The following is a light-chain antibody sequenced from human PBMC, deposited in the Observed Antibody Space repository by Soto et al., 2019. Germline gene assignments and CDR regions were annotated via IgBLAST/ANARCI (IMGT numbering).Light chain of an antibody. Sequence: QSVLTQPASVSGSPGQSITTSCAGTSNDVGGYTYVSWYQQHPGKAPKLMIYDVSNRPSGVSNRFSGSKSGNTASLTISGLQAEDEADYYCTSYTSSSTPYVFGGGTKVTVL. CDR2: DVS. V-gene: IGLV2-14*01. CDR3: TSYTSSSTPYV. CDR1: SNDVGGYTY. J-gene: IGLJ1*01.